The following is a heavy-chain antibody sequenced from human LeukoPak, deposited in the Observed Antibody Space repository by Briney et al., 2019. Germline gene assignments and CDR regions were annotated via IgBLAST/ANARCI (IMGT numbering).Heavy chain of an antibody. V-gene: IGHV1-46*01. J-gene: IGHJ5*02. Sequence: AXVKVSCKASGYTFTSYDINWVRQAPGQGLEWMGIINPSGGSTSYAQKFQGRVTMTRDTSTSTVYMELSSLRSEDTAVYYCARGIPAAMPSLPADWFDPWGQGTLVTVSS. CDR1: GYTFTSYD. CDR2: INPSGGST. CDR3: ARGIPAAMPSLPADWFDP. D-gene: IGHD2-2*01.